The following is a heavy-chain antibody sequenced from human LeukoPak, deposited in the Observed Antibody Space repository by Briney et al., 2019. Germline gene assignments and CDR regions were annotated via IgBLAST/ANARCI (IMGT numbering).Heavy chain of an antibody. CDR1: GGSISSYY. CDR3: ARVSVIAATREHYYYYYCMDV. J-gene: IGHJ6*03. Sequence: SETLSLTCTVSGGSISSYYWSWIRQPAGKGLEWIGRIYTSGSTNYNPSLKSRVTMSVDTSKNQFSLKLSSVTAADTAVYYCARVSVIAATREHYYYYYCMDVWGKGTTVTVSS. CDR2: IYTSGST. D-gene: IGHD6-13*01. V-gene: IGHV4-4*07.